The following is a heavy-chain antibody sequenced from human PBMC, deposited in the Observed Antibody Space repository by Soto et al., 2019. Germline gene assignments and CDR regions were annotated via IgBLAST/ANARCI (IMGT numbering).Heavy chain of an antibody. CDR1: GYTFTSYA. J-gene: IGHJ4*02. CDR2: ISAYNGNT. CDR3: ARVVRHSYYDGFPVY. V-gene: IGHV1-18*04. Sequence: QVQLVQSGAEVKKPGASVKVSCKASGYTFTSYAISWVRQAPGQGLEWMGWISAYNGNTNYAQQLQGRVTMTTDTPTRTAYRELRSLTFDDTPVYYCARVVRHSYYDGFPVYWGQGTLFTVSS. D-gene: IGHD3-22*01.